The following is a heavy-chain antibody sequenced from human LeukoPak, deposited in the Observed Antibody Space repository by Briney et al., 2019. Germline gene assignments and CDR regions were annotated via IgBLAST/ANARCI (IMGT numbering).Heavy chain of an antibody. J-gene: IGHJ5*02. V-gene: IGHV4-38-2*01. Sequence: SETLSLTCVVSGYSISNDYYWGWIRQPPGKGLEWIGNIYHSGGSYYNPSLKSRVTISVDTSKNQFSLKLSSVTAADTAVYYCAKAGTTGIQHWFDPWGQGNLVTVSS. CDR3: AKAGTTGIQHWFDP. CDR1: GYSISNDYY. CDR2: IYHSGGS. D-gene: IGHD1-1*01.